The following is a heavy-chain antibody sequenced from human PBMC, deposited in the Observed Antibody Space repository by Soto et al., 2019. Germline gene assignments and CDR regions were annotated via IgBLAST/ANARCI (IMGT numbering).Heavy chain of an antibody. CDR1: GGSISSSNW. V-gene: IGHV4-4*02. CDR3: AGRWGEGRVDY. D-gene: IGHD3-10*01. Sequence: QVQLQESGPGLVKPSGTLSLTCAVSGGSISSSNWWSWVRQPPGKGLEWIGEIYHSGNTNYNPSPKGRXTXAXXKSRNQFSLKLSSVTAADTAVYYCAGRWGEGRVDYWGQGTLVTVSS. CDR2: IYHSGNT. J-gene: IGHJ4*02.